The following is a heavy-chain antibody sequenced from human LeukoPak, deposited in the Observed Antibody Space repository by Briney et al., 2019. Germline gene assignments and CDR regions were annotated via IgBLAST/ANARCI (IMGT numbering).Heavy chain of an antibody. CDR3: AHRLVGLQLMLPFDY. Sequence: SGPTLVNPTQTLTLTCTFSGFSLSTSGVGVGWIRQPPGKALEWLALIYWDDDKRYSPSLKNRLTITKDTSKNQVVLTMTDMDPVDTATYYCAHRLVGLQLMLPFDYWGQGTLVTVSS. D-gene: IGHD5-24*01. J-gene: IGHJ4*02. CDR2: IYWDDDK. CDR1: GFSLSTSGVG. V-gene: IGHV2-5*02.